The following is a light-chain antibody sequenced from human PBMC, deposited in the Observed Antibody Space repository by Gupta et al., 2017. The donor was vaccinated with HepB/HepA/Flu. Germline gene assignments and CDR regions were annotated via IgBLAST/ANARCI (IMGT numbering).Light chain of an antibody. CDR1: QSVSTY. CDR2: YAS. Sequence: EIVLPQSPATLSLSPGERATFPCRASQSVSTYLAWYQQKPGQAPRLLIYYASKRATGIPARLSGSGSGTDFTLTIISREPEDFAVYYCHQWKNWPITFGQGTRLEIK. J-gene: IGKJ5*01. V-gene: IGKV3-11*01. CDR3: HQWKNWPIT.